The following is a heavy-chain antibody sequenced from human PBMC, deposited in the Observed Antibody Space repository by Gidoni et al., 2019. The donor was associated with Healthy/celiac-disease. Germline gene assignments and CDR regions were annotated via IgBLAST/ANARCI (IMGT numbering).Heavy chain of an antibody. V-gene: IGHV4-59*08. Sequence: QVQLQESCPGLVKPSETLSLTCTVSGGSISSYYWSWIRQPPGKGLEWMGYIYYSGITNYNPSLKSRVTISVDTSKNQFSLKRSSVTAADTAVYYCARHGSSSGDGSYYYYGMDVWGQGTTVTVSS. CDR3: ARHGSSSGDGSYYYYGMDV. CDR2: IYYSGIT. D-gene: IGHD6-6*01. CDR1: GGSISSYY. J-gene: IGHJ6*02.